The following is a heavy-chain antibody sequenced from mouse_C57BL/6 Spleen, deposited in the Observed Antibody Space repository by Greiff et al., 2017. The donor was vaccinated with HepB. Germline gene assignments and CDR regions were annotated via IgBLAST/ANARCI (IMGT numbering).Heavy chain of an antibody. D-gene: IGHD2-3*01. CDR3: ARLYDGYSYAMDY. V-gene: IGHV1-52*01. CDR2: IDPSDSET. Sequence: QVQLQQPGAELVRPGSSVKLSCKASGYTFTSYWMHWVKQRPIQGLEWIGNIDPSDSETHYNQKFKDKATLTVDKYSSTAYMQLSSLTSEDSAVYYCARLYDGYSYAMDYWGQGTSVTVSS. J-gene: IGHJ4*01. CDR1: GYTFTSYW.